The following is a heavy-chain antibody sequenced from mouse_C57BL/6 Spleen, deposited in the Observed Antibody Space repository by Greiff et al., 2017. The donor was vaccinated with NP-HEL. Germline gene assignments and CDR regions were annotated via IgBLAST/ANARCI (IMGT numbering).Heavy chain of an antibody. CDR3: ARSDGYYGGGAMDY. J-gene: IGHJ4*01. D-gene: IGHD2-3*01. V-gene: IGHV1-54*01. CDR1: GYAFTNYL. CDR2: INPGSGGT. Sequence: VQLQQSGAELVRPGTSVKVSCKASGYAFTNYLIEWVKQRPGQGLEWIGVINPGSGGTNYNEKFKGKATLTADKSSSTAYMQLSSLTSEDSAVYFCARSDGYYGGGAMDYWGQGTSVTVSS.